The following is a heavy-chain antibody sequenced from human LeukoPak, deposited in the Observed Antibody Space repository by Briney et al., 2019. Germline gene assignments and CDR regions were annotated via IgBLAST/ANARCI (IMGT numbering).Heavy chain of an antibody. CDR1: GYSISSGYY. V-gene: IGHV4-38-2*02. CDR2: INHSGST. D-gene: IGHD2-15*01. CDR3: ARDPYCSGGSCYSVVSN. J-gene: IGHJ4*02. Sequence: SETLSLTCTVSGYSISSGYYWGWIRQPPGQGLEWIGEINHSGSTNYNPSLKSRVTISVDTSKNQFSLKLSTVTAADTAVYYCARDPYCSGGSCYSVVSNWGQGTLVTVSS.